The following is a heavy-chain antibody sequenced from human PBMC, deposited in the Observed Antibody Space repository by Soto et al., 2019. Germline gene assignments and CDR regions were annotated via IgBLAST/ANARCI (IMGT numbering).Heavy chain of an antibody. CDR1: GYTFTGYY. V-gene: IGHV1-2*02. Sequence: QVQLVQSGAEVKKSGASVKVSCKASGYTFTGYYMHWVRQAPGQGLEWMGWINPNSGGTNYPQKFQGRVPMTRDTSISTAYMEQSRLRSDNTAVYYCARVEMATNRRPNYGMNYCGRGTTVTLSS. CDR2: INPNSGGT. J-gene: IGHJ6*02. CDR3: ARVEMATNRRPNYGMNY. D-gene: IGHD5-12*01.